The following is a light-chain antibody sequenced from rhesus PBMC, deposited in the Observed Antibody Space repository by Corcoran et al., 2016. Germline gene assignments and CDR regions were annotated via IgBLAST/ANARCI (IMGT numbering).Light chain of an antibody. CDR3: MQGTHWPFS. V-gene: IGKV2-58*03. CDR1: QSLLNSNGNTY. Sequence: DVVMTQSPLSLPVTPGQPASISCRSSQSLLNSNGNTYLSWFLQKPGQYPRRLIYTVSNRDSGVPDRVRGSGAGTVFTLKSSRVEAEDVGVYYCMQGTHWPFSFGQGTKVEIK. J-gene: IGKJ2*01. CDR2: TVS.